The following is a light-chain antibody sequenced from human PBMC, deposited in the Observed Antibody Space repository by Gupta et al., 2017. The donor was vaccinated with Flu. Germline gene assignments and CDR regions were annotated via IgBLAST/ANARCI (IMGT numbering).Light chain of an antibody. CDR1: QSRVHRDGNRY. V-gene: IGKV2-30*02. CDR3: RQGKGWPYA. J-gene: IGKJ2*01. Sequence: GTVGQPDSSCGRASQSRVHRDGNRYGHWCQQRPGQAPRRLIYKVSNRDCGVPDRFSGSGSGTEFTLKISRVEADDVGVYYCRQGKGWPYAFGQGTKLEI. CDR2: KVS.